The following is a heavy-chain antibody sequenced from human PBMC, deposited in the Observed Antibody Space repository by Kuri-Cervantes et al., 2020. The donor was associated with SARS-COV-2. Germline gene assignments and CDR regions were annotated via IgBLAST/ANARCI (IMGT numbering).Heavy chain of an antibody. J-gene: IGHJ3*02. CDR1: GGSISSSSYY. CDR3: ARVPQGVAGSASDI. V-gene: IGHV4-39*01. Sequence: SETLSLTCTVSGGSISSSSYYWGWIRQPPGKGLEWIGSIYYSGSTYYNPSLKSRVTISVDTSKNQFSLKLSSVTAADTAVYYCARVPQGVAGSASDIWGQGTMVTVSS. D-gene: IGHD6-19*01. CDR2: IYYSGST.